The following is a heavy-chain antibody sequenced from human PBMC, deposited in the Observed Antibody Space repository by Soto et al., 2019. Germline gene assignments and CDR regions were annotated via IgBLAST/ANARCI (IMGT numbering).Heavy chain of an antibody. CDR3: ARLVYDTRLNYMYFDF. J-gene: IGHJ4*02. D-gene: IGHD3-10*01. V-gene: IGHV4-4*02. CDR1: GVSISSGNW. CDR2: IFHDGTA. Sequence: SETLSLTCAVSGVSISSGNWWTWVRQSPQRGLEYIGEIFHDGTANYYPSFERRVAISVDTSKNQFSLKLTSVTAADTAIYFRARLVYDTRLNYMYFDFWGQGTLVTVSS.